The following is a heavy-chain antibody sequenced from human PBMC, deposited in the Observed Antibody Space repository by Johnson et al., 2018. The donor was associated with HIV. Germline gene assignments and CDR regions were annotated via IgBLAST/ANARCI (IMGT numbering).Heavy chain of an antibody. J-gene: IGHJ2*01. V-gene: IGHV3-30*14. CDR3: DVLPSASFL. CDR1: GFTFSSSA. CDR2: IPYDGNNK. Sequence: VQLVESGGGVVQPGRSLRLSCAASGFTFSSSAMHWVRQAPGKGLEWVAVIPYDGNNKYYADSVTGRFTISRDNSKNTLFLQVNSLRAEDKAVYLCDVLPSASFLW.